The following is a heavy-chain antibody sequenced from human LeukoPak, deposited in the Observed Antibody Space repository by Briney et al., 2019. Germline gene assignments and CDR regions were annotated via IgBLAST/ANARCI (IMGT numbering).Heavy chain of an antibody. Sequence: SETLSLTCTVSGGSISSYYWSWIRQPPGKGLEWIGYIYYNGNTNYNPSPKSRVTISIDTSKSQFSLKLSSVTAADTAVYYCARGPGGYDPFDYWGQGTLVTVSS. D-gene: IGHD5-12*01. CDR2: IYYNGNT. V-gene: IGHV4-59*01. J-gene: IGHJ4*02. CDR3: ARGPGGYDPFDY. CDR1: GGSISSYY.